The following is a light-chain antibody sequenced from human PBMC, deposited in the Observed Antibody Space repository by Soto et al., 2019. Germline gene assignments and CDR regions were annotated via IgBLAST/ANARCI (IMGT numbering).Light chain of an antibody. CDR1: SSDVGRYNY. J-gene: IGLJ2*01. CDR3: CSYTCSSTLL. V-gene: IGLV2-14*01. Sequence: QSVLTQPASVSGSPGQSITISCTGTSSDVGRYNYVSWYQQHPGRAPRLIVYEVINRPAGVSNRFSGSKSGNTASLTISGLHAADEADYYCCSYTCSSTLLFGGGTKLTVL. CDR2: EVI.